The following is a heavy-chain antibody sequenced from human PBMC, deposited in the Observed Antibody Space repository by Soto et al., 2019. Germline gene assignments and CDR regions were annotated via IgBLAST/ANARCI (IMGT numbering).Heavy chain of an antibody. CDR2: IYYSGST. J-gene: IGHJ5*02. V-gene: IGHV4-38-2*01. Sequence: SETLSLTCAVSGYSISSGYYWGWIRQPPGKGLEWIGYIYYSGSTYYNSSLKSRVTISVDTSKNQFSLKLTSVTAADTAVYFCARVPAVASTIPSLWFDPWGQGTLVTVSS. D-gene: IGHD6-19*01. CDR1: GYSISSGYY. CDR3: ARVPAVASTIPSLWFDP.